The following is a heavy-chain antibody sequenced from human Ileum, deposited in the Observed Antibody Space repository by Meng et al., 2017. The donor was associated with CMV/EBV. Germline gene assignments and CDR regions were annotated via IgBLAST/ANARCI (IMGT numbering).Heavy chain of an antibody. D-gene: IGHD1-7*01. CDR1: GFTFTTYW. Sequence: GGSLRLSCAASGFTFTTYWMSWVRQAPGKGLEWVANTNEHDSDKYYVDAVQGRFTISRDNAKNLLFLQMNSLRAGDTAVYYCARAPRPNSGFESWGQGTLVTVSS. CDR2: TNEHDSDK. CDR3: ARAPRPNSGFES. J-gene: IGHJ4*02. V-gene: IGHV3-7*01.